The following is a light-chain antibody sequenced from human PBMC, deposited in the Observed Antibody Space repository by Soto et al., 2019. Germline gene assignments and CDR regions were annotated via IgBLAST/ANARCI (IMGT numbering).Light chain of an antibody. CDR3: QQANSFYRVT. J-gene: IGKJ3*01. Sequence: DLQMTQSPSSVSASVGDRVTITCRASQDISSRLAWYQHKPGKAPKLLIYAASSLQSGVPSRFSGSGSGTDFTLTISSLQPEDFATYYCQQANSFYRVTFGPGTKVDI. V-gene: IGKV1-12*01. CDR1: QDISSR. CDR2: AAS.